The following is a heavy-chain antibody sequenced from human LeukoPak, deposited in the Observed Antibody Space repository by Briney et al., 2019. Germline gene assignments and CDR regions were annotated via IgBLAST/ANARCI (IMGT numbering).Heavy chain of an antibody. CDR2: ISAYNGNT. V-gene: IGHV1-18*01. Sequence: ASVKVSCKTSGYTFTSYGINWVRQAPGQGLEWMGWISAYNGNTNYAQKLQDRVTMTTDTSTSTAYMELRSLRSDDTAVYYCARSGGAYYGSGSYSDYWGQGTLVTVSS. CDR3: ARSGGAYYGSGSYSDY. CDR1: GYTFTSYG. D-gene: IGHD3-10*01. J-gene: IGHJ4*02.